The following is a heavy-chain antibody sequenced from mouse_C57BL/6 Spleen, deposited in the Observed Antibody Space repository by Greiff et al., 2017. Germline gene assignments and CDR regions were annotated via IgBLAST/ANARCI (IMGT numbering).Heavy chain of an antibody. Sequence: QVPLQQPGTELVKPGASVKLSCKASGYTFTSYWMHWVKPRPGQGLEWIGNINPSNRCPNYHETFKSTATLTVDNSSSTAYMQLRSLTSEDSAVYYCALTTVFDYWGQGTTLTVSS. CDR3: ALTTVFDY. CDR1: GYTFTSYW. D-gene: IGHD1-1*01. V-gene: IGHV1-53*01. J-gene: IGHJ2*01. CDR2: INPSNRCP.